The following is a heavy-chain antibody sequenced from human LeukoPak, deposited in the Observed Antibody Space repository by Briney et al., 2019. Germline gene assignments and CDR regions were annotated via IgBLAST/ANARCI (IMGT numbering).Heavy chain of an antibody. Sequence: ASVKVSCKASGYTFTTYTIHWVRQAPGQRLEWMGWINSGYANTKYLQKFQGRVTITSDTSASTAYMEVRSLTSEDTAIYYCARDSYMAAADTWFDPWGQGTLVTVSS. D-gene: IGHD6-13*01. CDR1: GYTFTTYT. J-gene: IGHJ5*02. CDR2: INSGYANT. CDR3: ARDSYMAAADTWFDP. V-gene: IGHV1-3*01.